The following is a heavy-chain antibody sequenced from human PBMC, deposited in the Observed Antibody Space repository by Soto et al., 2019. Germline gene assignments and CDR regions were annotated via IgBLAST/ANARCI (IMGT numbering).Heavy chain of an antibody. V-gene: IGHV4-61*08. D-gene: IGHD6-6*01. J-gene: IGHJ6*02. CDR2: VYSTGTT. Sequence: SETLSLTCAVSWESVSSSDFYWTWIRQPPGKPLEWIGYVYSTGTTNYSPSLKSRVDMSADTSENQFSLKLRSVTAADAAVYFCARVSKLVAPKDGRRAYFFAMDVWGHGTTITVS. CDR3: ARVSKLVAPKDGRRAYFFAMDV. CDR1: WESVSSSDFY.